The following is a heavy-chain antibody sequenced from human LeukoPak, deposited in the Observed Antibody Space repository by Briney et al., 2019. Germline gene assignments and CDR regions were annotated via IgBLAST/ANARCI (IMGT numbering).Heavy chain of an antibody. Sequence: GGSLRLSCAVSGITLSNYGMSWVRQAPGRGLEWVAGISGSGGSTNYADSVKGRLTISRDNSKNTLELQVNSLRIEDTAVYYCARDGHTTGYPNFYFDYWGQGTLVTLSS. CDR3: ARDGHTTGYPNFYFDY. CDR2: ISGSGGST. J-gene: IGHJ4*02. D-gene: IGHD3-9*01. CDR1: GITLSNYG. V-gene: IGHV3-23*01.